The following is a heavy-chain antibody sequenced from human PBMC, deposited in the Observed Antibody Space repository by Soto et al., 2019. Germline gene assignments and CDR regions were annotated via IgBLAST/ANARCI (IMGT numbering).Heavy chain of an antibody. CDR1: GGSISSSSYF. J-gene: IGHJ5*02. CDR2: IYYSGST. D-gene: IGHD2-21*02. Sequence: QLQLQESGPGLVKPSETLSLTCSVSGGSISSSSYFWGWIRQPPGKGLEWIGSIYYSGSTYYNPSLNSRVTVSVDPSKNQLSLKLSSVTAADTAVYYCARHPSDFWFDPWGQGTLVTVSS. CDR3: ARHPSDFWFDP. V-gene: IGHV4-39*01.